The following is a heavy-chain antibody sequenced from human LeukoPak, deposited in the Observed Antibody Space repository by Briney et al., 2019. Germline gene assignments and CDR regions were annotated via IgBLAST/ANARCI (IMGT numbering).Heavy chain of an antibody. V-gene: IGHV3-23*01. CDR1: GFAFRNYG. CDR3: AKEKGDGLPFDY. Sequence: GGSLRLSCSASGFAFRNYGMAWVRQAPGKRLDFVSAVNAKGDVTFYADSVKGRFTMSRDNSKNTLYLQMNSLRAEDTAVYYCAKEKGDGLPFDYWGQGTLITVSS. D-gene: IGHD5-24*01. J-gene: IGHJ4*02. CDR2: VNAKGDVT.